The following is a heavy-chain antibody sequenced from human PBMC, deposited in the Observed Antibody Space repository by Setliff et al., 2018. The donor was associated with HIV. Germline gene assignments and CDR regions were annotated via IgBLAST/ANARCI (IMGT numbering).Heavy chain of an antibody. Sequence: LSLTCSVSVGSINSDNYYWGWLRQAPGKGLEWIGSIYYSGTTYYNPSLRRRVTISVDRSRNQFSLTLNPVTAADTATYYCASLGIVVVTMSMPDEFFVHWGHGTLVTVSS. CDR2: IYYSGTT. J-gene: IGHJ1*01. CDR1: VGSINSDNYY. D-gene: IGHD2-21*02. V-gene: IGHV4-39*01. CDR3: ASLGIVVVTMSMPDEFFVH.